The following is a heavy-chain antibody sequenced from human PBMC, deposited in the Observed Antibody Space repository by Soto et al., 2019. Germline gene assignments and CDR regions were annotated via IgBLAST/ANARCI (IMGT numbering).Heavy chain of an antibody. Sequence: QVQLVQSGPEVKNPGSSVKVSCTASGGPFRTYSINWVRQAPGQGLEWLGGIIPISATTYYAQNLQGRVTITADESTSTADMELRSLRSEDTAIYYCARPVRYYNSWSGFPPLDYWGQGTLVAVSS. CDR1: GGPFRTYS. V-gene: IGHV1-69*01. J-gene: IGHJ4*02. D-gene: IGHD3-3*01. CDR2: IIPISATT. CDR3: ARPVRYYNSWSGFPPLDY.